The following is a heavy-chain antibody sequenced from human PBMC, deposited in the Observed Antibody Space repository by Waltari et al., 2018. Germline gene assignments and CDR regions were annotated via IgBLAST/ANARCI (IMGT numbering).Heavy chain of an antibody. D-gene: IGHD6-6*01. CDR3: ARGGSSSDYYYGMDV. J-gene: IGHJ6*02. CDR2: IIPILGMA. CDR1: GGTFSSYT. V-gene: IGHV1-69*02. Sequence: QVQLVQSGAEVKKPGSSVKVSCKASGGTFSSYTISWVRQAPGQGLEWMGRIIPILGMANYAQKFQGRVTITADKSTSTAYMELSSLRSEYTAVYYCARGGSSSDYYYGMDVWGQGTTVTVSS.